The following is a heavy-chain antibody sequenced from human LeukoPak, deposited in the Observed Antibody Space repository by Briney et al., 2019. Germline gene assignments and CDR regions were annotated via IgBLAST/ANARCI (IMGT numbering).Heavy chain of an antibody. Sequence: GGSLRLSCAAYGFTFSSDAMICVRQAPGKGLEWVSAISGSGGSTYYADSVKGRFTISRDNSKNTLYLQMNSLRAEDTAVYYCAKEELEYSSSSAYYYGMDVWGQGTTVTVSS. J-gene: IGHJ6*02. CDR3: AKEELEYSSSSAYYYGMDV. CDR1: GFTFSSDA. D-gene: IGHD6-6*01. CDR2: ISGSGGST. V-gene: IGHV3-23*01.